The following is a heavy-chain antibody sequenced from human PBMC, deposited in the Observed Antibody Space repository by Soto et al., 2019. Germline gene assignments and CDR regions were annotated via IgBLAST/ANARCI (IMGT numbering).Heavy chain of an antibody. J-gene: IGHJ5*02. CDR1: GGSISSSSYY. Sequence: QLQLQESGPGLVKPSETLSLTCTVSGGSISSSSYYWGWIRQPPGKGLEGIGSIYYSGSTYYNPSLKSRVTISVDTSKNQFSLKLSSVTAADTAVYYCARYIVVVPAAIQGGWFDPWGQGTLVTVSS. CDR2: IYYSGST. V-gene: IGHV4-39*01. D-gene: IGHD2-2*01. CDR3: ARYIVVVPAAIQGGWFDP.